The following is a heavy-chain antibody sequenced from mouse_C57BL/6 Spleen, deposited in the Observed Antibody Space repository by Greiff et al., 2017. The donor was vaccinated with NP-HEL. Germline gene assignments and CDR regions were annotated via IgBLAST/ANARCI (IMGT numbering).Heavy chain of an antibody. CDR2: IWSGGST. D-gene: IGHD2-4*01. Sequence: QVQLQQSGPGLVQPSQSLSITCTVSGFSLTSYGVHWVRQPPGKGLEWLGVIWSGGSTDYNAAFISRLSISKDNSKSQVFFKMNSLKADDTAIYYCAKALYDYEFAYWGQGTLVTVSA. CDR1: GFSLTSYG. CDR3: AKALYDYEFAY. J-gene: IGHJ3*01. V-gene: IGHV2-4*01.